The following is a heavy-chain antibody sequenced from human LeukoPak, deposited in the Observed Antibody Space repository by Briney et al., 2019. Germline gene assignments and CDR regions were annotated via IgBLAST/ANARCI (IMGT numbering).Heavy chain of an antibody. CDR3: ARGWAYSSSWSDAFDI. CDR1: GYTFTGYY. J-gene: IGHJ3*02. CDR2: INPNSGGT. V-gene: IGHV1-2*02. D-gene: IGHD6-13*01. Sequence: ASVKVSCKASGYTFTGYYMHWVRQAPGQGLEWMGWINPNSGGTNYAQKLQGRVTMTTDTSTSTAYMELRSLRSDDTAVYYCARGWAYSSSWSDAFDIWGQGTMVTVSS.